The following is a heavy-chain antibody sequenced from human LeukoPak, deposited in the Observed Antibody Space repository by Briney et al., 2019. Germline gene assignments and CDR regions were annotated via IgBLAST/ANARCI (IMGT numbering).Heavy chain of an antibody. CDR1: GFTFSSYA. V-gene: IGHV3-23*01. J-gene: IGHJ4*02. D-gene: IGHD3-22*01. CDR2: ISGSGGST. CDR3: AEDLDDSSGYADY. Sequence: GGSLRLSCAASGFTFSSYAMSWVRQAPGKGLEWVSAISGSGGSTYYADSVKGRFTISRDNSKNTLYLQMNSLRAEDTAVYYCAEDLDDSSGYADYWGQGTLVTVSS.